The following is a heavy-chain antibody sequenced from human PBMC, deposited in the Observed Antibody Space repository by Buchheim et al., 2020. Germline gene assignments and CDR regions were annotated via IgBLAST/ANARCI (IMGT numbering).Heavy chain of an antibody. CDR1: GFSLSTSGMC. Sequence: QVTLRESGPALVKPTQTLTLTCTFSGFSLSTSGMCVSWIRQPPGKALEWLARIDCDDDKFYSSSLETRLTISKDTSKNLLILTMTNMDSVDTATFYCVLTVDTSLTNYYMDFWGTGTT. V-gene: IGHV2-70*17. CDR3: VLTVDTSLTNYYMDF. CDR2: IDCDDDK. D-gene: IGHD5-18*01. J-gene: IGHJ6*03.